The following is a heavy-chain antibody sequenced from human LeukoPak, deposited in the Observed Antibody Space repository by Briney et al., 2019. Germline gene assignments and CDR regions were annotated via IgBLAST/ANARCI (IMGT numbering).Heavy chain of an antibody. D-gene: IGHD3-10*01. CDR2: INHSGST. CDR3: ARVPYYGSGSYYNPYYYYGMDV. V-gene: IGHV4-34*01. Sequence: PSETLSLTCAVYGGSFSGYYWSWIRQPPGKGLEWIGEINHSGSTNYTPSLKSRVTISVDTSKNQFSLKLSSVTAADTAVYYCARVPYYGSGSYYNPYYYYGMDVWGQGTTVTVSS. CDR1: GGSFSGYY. J-gene: IGHJ6*02.